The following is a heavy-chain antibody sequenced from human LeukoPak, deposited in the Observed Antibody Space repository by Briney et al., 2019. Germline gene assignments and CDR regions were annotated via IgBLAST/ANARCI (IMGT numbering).Heavy chain of an antibody. CDR2: ISWNSGSI. Sequence: GGSLRLSCAASGFTFDDYAMHWVRQAPGKGLEWVSGISWNSGSIGYADSVKGRFTISRDNAKNSLYLQMNSLRAEDTALYYCAKDIGGSGRNYFDYWGQGTLVTVSS. D-gene: IGHD3-10*01. CDR1: GFTFDDYA. CDR3: AKDIGGSGRNYFDY. V-gene: IGHV3-9*01. J-gene: IGHJ4*02.